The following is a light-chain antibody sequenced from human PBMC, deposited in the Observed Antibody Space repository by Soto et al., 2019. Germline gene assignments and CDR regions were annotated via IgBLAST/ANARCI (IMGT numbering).Light chain of an antibody. V-gene: IGLV2-11*01. CDR2: DVT. CDR3: CSYAGSYTWV. Sequence: QSALTQPRSVSGSPGQSVTISCTGTSSDVGGYEYVSWYQQHPGKAPKLEIYDVTKRPSGVPDRFSGSKSGNTASLTISGLQAEDEADYYCCSYAGSYTWVFGGGTQLTVL. J-gene: IGLJ3*02. CDR1: SSDVGGYEY.